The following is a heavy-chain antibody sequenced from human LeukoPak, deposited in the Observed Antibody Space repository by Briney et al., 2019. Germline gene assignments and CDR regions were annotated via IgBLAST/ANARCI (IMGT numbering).Heavy chain of an antibody. D-gene: IGHD4-23*01. CDR2: IFSSGTT. CDR3: ASSSTVVTPTYYYYYYYGMDV. J-gene: IGHJ6*02. Sequence: PSETLSPPCTVSDGPLSNFYWSWVRQPPGKGLEWIGVIFSSGTTNYNPSLRGRVAISVDTSKNQFSLKLSSVTAADTAVYYCASSSTVVTPTYYYYYYYGMDVWGQGTTVTVSS. V-gene: IGHV4-59*08. CDR1: DGPLSNFY.